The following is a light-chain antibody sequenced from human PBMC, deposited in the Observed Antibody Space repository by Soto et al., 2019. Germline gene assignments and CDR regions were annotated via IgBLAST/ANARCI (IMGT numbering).Light chain of an antibody. CDR3: SSFASTHTYV. J-gene: IGLJ1*01. Sequence: QSVLTQPASVSGSPGQSITISCTGTSSDVAFYNHVSWYQQHPGKAPKLLIYEVNNRPSGVSHRFSGSKSGNTASLTISGLQAEDEADYYCSSFASTHTYVFGTGTQVTVL. V-gene: IGLV2-14*01. CDR1: SSDVAFYNH. CDR2: EVN.